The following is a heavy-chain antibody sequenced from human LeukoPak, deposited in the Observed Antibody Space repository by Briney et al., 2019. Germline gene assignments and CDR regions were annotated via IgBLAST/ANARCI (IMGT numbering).Heavy chain of an antibody. Sequence: PSETLSLTCAVSGDSLSSTNWWNWVRQPPGKGREWMGEIDHRGNTNYNPSLKRRVTISVDRSKNQPSLKLVSVTAADTAVYYCARGYGPGYWGQGTLVTVSA. CDR1: GDSLSSTNW. CDR2: IDHRGNT. V-gene: IGHV4-4*02. D-gene: IGHD4-17*01. J-gene: IGHJ4*02. CDR3: ARGYGPGY.